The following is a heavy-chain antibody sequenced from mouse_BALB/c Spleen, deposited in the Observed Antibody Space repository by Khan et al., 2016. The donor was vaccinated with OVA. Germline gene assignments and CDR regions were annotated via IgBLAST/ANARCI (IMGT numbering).Heavy chain of an antibody. D-gene: IGHD2-1*01. V-gene: IGHV1-37*01. CDR3: ARGGYGTFAY. CDR1: GYSFTGYI. CDR2: INPNNGDP. J-gene: IGHJ3*01. Sequence: VRLQQSGPELVKPGASMKISCKASGYSFTGYILNWVKQSHGKNLEWIGLINPNNGDPSYNQKFKDKATLTIDKSSNTAYMELLSLTSEGSAVYYCARGGYGTFAYWGQGTLVTVS.